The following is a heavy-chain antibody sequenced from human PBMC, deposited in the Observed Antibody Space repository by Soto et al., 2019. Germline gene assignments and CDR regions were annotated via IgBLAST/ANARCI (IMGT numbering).Heavy chain of an antibody. CDR1: GGSISSYY. V-gene: IGHV4-59*01. CDR2: IYYSGST. Sequence: SETLSLTCTVSGGSISSYYWSWIRQPPGKGLEWIGYIYYSGSTNYNPSLKSRVTISVDTSKNQFSLKLSSVTAADTAVYYCARDRMTTGGMDVWGQGTTVTVSS. CDR3: ARDRMTTGGMDV. D-gene: IGHD4-17*01. J-gene: IGHJ6*02.